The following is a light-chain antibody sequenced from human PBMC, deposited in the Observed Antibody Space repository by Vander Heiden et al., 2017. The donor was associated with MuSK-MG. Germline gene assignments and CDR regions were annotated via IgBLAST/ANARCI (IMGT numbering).Light chain of an antibody. CDR3: MQFTHWPPVT. J-gene: IGKJ5*01. CDR1: QSLVYSDGNTY. Sequence: DVVMTQSPLSLPVTLGQPASISCRSSQSLVYSDGNTYLNWFQQRPGQSPRRLIYKVSNRDSGVPDRFSGSGSGTDFTLKISRVEAEDVGVYYCMQFTHWPPVTFGQGTRLEIK. CDR2: KVS. V-gene: IGKV2-30*01.